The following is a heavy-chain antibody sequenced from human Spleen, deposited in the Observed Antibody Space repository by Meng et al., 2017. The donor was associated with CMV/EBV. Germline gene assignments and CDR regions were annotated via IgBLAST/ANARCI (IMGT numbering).Heavy chain of an antibody. V-gene: IGHV4-38-2*01. D-gene: IGHD2-8*01. CDR2: IYYSGST. J-gene: IGHJ6*02. Sequence: ESLKISCAASGFTFNDYSMNWIRQAPGKGLEWIGSIYYSGSTYYNPSLKSRVTISVDTSKNQFSLKLSSVTAADTAVYYCARLLLYLDRYYYYGMDVWGQGTTVTVSS. CDR1: GFTFNDYS. CDR3: ARLLLYLDRYYYYGMDV.